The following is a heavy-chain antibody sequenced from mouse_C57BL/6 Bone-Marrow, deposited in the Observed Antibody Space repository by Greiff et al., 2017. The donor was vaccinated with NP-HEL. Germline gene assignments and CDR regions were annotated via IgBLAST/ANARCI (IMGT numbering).Heavy chain of an antibody. J-gene: IGHJ4*01. Sequence: VMLVESGPGLVAPSQSLSITCTVSGFSLTSYAISWVRQPPGKGLEWLGVIWTGGGTNYNSALKSRLSISKDNSKSQVFLKMNSLQTDDTARYYCARIDYPYYYAMDYWGQGTSVTVSS. CDR3: ARIDYPYYYAMDY. D-gene: IGHD2-4*01. V-gene: IGHV2-9-1*01. CDR2: IWTGGGT. CDR1: GFSLTSYA.